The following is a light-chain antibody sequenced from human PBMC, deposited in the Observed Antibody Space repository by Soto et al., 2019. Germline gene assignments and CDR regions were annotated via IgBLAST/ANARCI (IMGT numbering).Light chain of an antibody. J-gene: IGKJ3*01. CDR3: QQYYSYPPSFT. V-gene: IGKV1-8*01. CDR2: AGS. CDR1: QGISSY. Sequence: AIRMTQSPSSFSASTGDRVTITCRASQGISSYLAWFQQKPGKAPKLLIYAGSTLQSGVQSRFSGSGSGTDFTLTISCLQSEDFATYYCQQYYSYPPSFTFGPGTKVDIK.